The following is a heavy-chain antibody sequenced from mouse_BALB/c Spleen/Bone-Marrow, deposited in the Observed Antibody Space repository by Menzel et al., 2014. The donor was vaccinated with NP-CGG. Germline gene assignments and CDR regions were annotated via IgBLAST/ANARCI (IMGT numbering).Heavy chain of an antibody. CDR2: INPSTGYT. D-gene: IGHD2-10*02. CDR3: ASGLEGFAY. Sequence: LVESGAELAKPGASVKMSCKASGYTFTSYWMHWVKQRPGQGLEWIGYINPSTGYTEYNQKFKDKATLTADKSSSTAYMQLSSLTSEDSAVYYCASGLEGFAYWGQGTLVTVSA. CDR1: GYTFTSYW. J-gene: IGHJ3*01. V-gene: IGHV1-7*01.